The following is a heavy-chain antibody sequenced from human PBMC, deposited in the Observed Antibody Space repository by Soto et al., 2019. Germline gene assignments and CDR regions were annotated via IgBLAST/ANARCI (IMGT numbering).Heavy chain of an antibody. V-gene: IGHV4-34*01. D-gene: IGHD3-3*01. J-gene: IGHJ4*02. CDR3: ARDITIFGGAH. CDR2: INHSGST. CDR1: GGSFSGYY. Sequence: SEPLFLTCAVYGGSFSGYYWSGIRKPPGKGLEWIGEINHSGSTNYNPSLKSRVTISVDTSKTQFSLKLSSVTAADTAVYYCARDITIFGGAHWGQGTLVTVSS.